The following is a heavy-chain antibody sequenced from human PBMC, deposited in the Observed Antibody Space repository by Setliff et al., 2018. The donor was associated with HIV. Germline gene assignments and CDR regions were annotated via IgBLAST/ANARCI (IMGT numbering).Heavy chain of an antibody. CDR1: GGSISSGYYY. CDR3: ARGFDYAQRPPLYYFDY. D-gene: IGHD2-2*01. J-gene: IGHJ4*02. CDR2: IYYSGNP. V-gene: IGHV4-31*03. Sequence: TLSLTCTVSGGSISSGYYYWSWIRQHPGKGLEWIGYIYYSGNPFYNPSLRSRVTVSLDTSKNQFSLKLSSVTAADTAVYYCARGFDYAQRPPLYYFDYWGQGTLVTVSS.